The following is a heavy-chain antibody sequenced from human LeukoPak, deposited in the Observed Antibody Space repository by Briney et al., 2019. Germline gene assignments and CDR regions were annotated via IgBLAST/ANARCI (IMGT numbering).Heavy chain of an antibody. Sequence: GGSLRLSCAASGFTFDDYGMSWVRQAPGKGLEWVSGINWNGGSTGYADSVKGRFTISRDNAKNSLYLQMYSLRAGDTALYYCARERTYYYDSNPDYFDYWGQGTLVTVSS. CDR1: GFTFDDYG. D-gene: IGHD3-22*01. V-gene: IGHV3-20*04. J-gene: IGHJ4*02. CDR2: INWNGGST. CDR3: ARERTYYYDSNPDYFDY.